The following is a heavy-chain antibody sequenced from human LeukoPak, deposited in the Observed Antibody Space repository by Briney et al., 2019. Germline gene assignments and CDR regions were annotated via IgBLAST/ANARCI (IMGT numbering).Heavy chain of an antibody. D-gene: IGHD3-10*01. V-gene: IGHV3-66*01. J-gene: IGHJ4*02. CDR3: ARMRSGSALDY. Sequence: SGGSLRLSCAASGFTVSSNYMSWVRQAPGKGLEWVSVIYSGGSTYYADSVKGRFTISRDNSKNTLYLQMNSLRAEDTAVYYCARMRSGSALDYWGQGTLVTVSS. CDR2: IYSGGST. CDR1: GFTVSSNY.